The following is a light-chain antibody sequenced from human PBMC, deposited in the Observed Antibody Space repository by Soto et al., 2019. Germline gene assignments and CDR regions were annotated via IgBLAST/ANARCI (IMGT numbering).Light chain of an antibody. CDR1: GSNIGSNG. CDR2: YDD. V-gene: IGLV1-36*01. Sequence: QAVVTQPPSVSEAPRQRVTISCSGSGSNIGSNGVNWYQQLPGRPPKLVIFYDDLLPLGVPDRFSGSKSDTSASLAISDLQSEDEAEYFCAAWDASLNGVVFGGGTKLTVL. J-gene: IGLJ3*02. CDR3: AAWDASLNGVV.